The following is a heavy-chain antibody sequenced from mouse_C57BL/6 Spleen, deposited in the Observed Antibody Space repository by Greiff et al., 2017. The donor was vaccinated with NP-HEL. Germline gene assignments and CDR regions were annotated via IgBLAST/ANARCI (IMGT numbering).Heavy chain of an antibody. CDR2: INPNNGGT. CDR1: GYTFTDYY. D-gene: IGHD1-1*01. Sequence: VQLQQSGPELVKPGASVKISCKASGYTFTDYYMNWVKQSHGKSLEWIGDINPNNGGTSYKQKFKGKATLTVDKSSSTAYMEHRSLTSEDAAVYYCARIGSSSWFADWGKGTLVTVSA. CDR3: ARIGSSSWFAD. V-gene: IGHV1-26*01. J-gene: IGHJ3*01.